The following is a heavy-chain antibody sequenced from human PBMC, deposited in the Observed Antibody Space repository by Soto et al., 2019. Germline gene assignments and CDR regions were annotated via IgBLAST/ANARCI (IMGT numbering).Heavy chain of an antibody. Sequence: PGGSLRLSCAASGFSFNTFDMSWVRQAPGKGLEWVSVILGRDDTTYYADSVKGRFTISRDTFKNTLHLQMNSLRVEDTALYFCTKGAWLGYWGQGTLVTVSS. CDR3: TKGAWLGY. V-gene: IGHV3-23*01. D-gene: IGHD5-12*01. J-gene: IGHJ4*02. CDR1: GFSFNTFD. CDR2: ILGRDDTT.